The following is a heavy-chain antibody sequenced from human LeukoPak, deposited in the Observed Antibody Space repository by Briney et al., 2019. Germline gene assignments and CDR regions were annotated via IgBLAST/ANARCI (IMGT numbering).Heavy chain of an antibody. V-gene: IGHV3-23*01. CDR1: GFTFSSYA. Sequence: GGSLRLSCAASGFTFSSYAMHWVRQAPGKGLEWVSAISGSGGSTYYADSVKGRFTISRDNSKNTLYLQMNSLRAEDTAVYYCATRPYSSSWFFDYWGQGTLVTVSS. CDR3: ATRPYSSSWFFDY. J-gene: IGHJ4*02. CDR2: ISGSGGST. D-gene: IGHD6-13*01.